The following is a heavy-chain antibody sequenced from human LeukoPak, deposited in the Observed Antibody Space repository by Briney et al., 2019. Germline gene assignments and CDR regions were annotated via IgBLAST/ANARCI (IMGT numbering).Heavy chain of an antibody. V-gene: IGHV4-38-2*01. CDR2: IYHGGTT. D-gene: IGHD4-17*01. CDR3: ARGDYGDLPFDY. J-gene: IGHJ4*02. CDR1: GSSISSGYY. Sequence: PSETLSLTCAVSGSSISSGYYWGWIRQPPGKGLEWIGSIYHGGTTYYNPSLKSRVTISVDTSKNQFSLKLSSVTAADTAVYYCARGDYGDLPFDYWGQGTLVTVSS.